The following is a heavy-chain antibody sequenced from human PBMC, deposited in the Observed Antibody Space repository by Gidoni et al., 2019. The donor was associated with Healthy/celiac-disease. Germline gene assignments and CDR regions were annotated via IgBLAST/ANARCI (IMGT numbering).Heavy chain of an antibody. CDR2: IKQDGSEK. D-gene: IGHD3-10*01. Sequence: EVQLVESGGGLVHPGWSLRLSCPASGSTFSSYWLSWVRQAPGKGLEWVANIKQDGSEKYDVDSVKGRFPSSRDNAKNSLYLQMNSLRAEDTAVYYCARELWFGELVGPSYYYYMDVWGKGTTVTVSS. CDR3: ARELWFGELVGPSYYYYMDV. CDR1: GSTFSSYW. V-gene: IGHV3-7*01. J-gene: IGHJ6*03.